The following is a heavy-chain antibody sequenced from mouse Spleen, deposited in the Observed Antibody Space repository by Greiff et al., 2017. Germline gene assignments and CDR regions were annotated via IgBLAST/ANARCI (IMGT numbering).Heavy chain of an antibody. D-gene: IGHD2-1*01. CDR3: ARELPYWYFDV. Sequence: DVQLQESGPGLVKPSQSLSLTCTVTGYSITSDYAWNWIRQFPGNKLEWMGYISYSGSTSYNPSLKSRISITRDTSKNQFFLQLNSVTTEDTATYYCARELPYWYFDVWGAGTTVTVSS. CDR2: ISYSGST. CDR1: GYSITSDYA. J-gene: IGHJ1*01. V-gene: IGHV3-2*02.